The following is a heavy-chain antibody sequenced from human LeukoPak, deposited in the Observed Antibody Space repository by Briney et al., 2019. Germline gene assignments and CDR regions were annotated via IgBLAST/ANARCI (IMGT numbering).Heavy chain of an antibody. V-gene: IGHV3-23*01. Sequence: GGSLRLSCAASGFTFSSYAMSWVRQAPGKGLDWVSTISGGGGSTSYADSVKGRFTISRDNSKNTLYLQMNSLRAEDTAVYYCAKDRGSPVVVTAFDYWGQGTLVTVSS. CDR3: AKDRGSPVVVTAFDY. D-gene: IGHD2-21*02. CDR2: ISGGGGST. CDR1: GFTFSSYA. J-gene: IGHJ4*02.